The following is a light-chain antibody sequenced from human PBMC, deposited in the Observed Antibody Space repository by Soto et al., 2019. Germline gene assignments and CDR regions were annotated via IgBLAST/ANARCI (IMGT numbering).Light chain of an antibody. CDR1: QSISSY. J-gene: IGKJ1*01. CDR2: AAS. V-gene: IGKV1-39*01. Sequence: DIQMTQSPSSLSASVGDRVTITCRASQSISSYLNWYQQKPGKAPKLLIYAASSLQSGVPSRFSGSGSGTDFTLTISSLQHEDFATYSCQQSYSTPQTLGQGTKVDIK. CDR3: QQSYSTPQT.